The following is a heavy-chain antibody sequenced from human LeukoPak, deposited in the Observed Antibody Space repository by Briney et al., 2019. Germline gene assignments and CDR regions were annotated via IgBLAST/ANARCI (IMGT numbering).Heavy chain of an antibody. Sequence: GGSLRLSCAASGFTFSSYEMNWVRQAPEKGLEWVSYISSSGSTRYYADSVKGRFTISRDNAKNSLYLQMNSLRAEDTGVYYCARDGSGWYDYWGQGILVTVSS. CDR1: GFTFSSYE. J-gene: IGHJ4*02. V-gene: IGHV3-48*03. D-gene: IGHD6-19*01. CDR2: ISSSGSTR. CDR3: ARDGSGWYDY.